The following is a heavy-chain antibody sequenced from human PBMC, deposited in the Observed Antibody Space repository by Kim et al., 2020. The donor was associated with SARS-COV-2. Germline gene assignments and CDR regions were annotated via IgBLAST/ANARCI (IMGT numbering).Heavy chain of an antibody. J-gene: IGHJ4*02. V-gene: IGHV3-23*01. CDR3: AKAHAEKQLESY. Sequence: YYADSVKGRFTISRDNSKNTLYLQMNSLRAEDTAVYYCAKAHAEKQLESYWGQGTLVTVSS. D-gene: IGHD6-6*01.